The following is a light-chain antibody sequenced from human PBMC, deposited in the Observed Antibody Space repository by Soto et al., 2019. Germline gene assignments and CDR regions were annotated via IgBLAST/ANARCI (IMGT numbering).Light chain of an antibody. CDR2: GAS. Sequence: EIVMTQSPATLSVSPGERATLSCRASQSVSSNLAWYQQKPGQAPRLLIYGASTRATGIPARFSGSGSGTEFTLTISSLLSEDFAVYYCQQYNNWPPTFGQGTKVEIK. CDR1: QSVSSN. J-gene: IGKJ1*01. CDR3: QQYNNWPPT. V-gene: IGKV3-15*01.